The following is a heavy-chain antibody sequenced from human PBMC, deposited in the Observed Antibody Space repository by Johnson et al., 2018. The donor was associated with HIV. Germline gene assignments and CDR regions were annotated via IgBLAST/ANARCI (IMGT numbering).Heavy chain of an antibody. CDR1: GFTFTTYI. V-gene: IGHV3-30*04. CDR2: ISYDGNDR. Sequence: EQLVESGGGVVQPGRSLTLSCTPSGFTFTTYIMHWVRQAPGKGLEWVAFISYDGNDRNYADFVKGRFTISRDNSKNTLSLQLNSLRPEDTAVYYCARGGDCSGGRCYLHDAFDVWGPGTVVTVSS. J-gene: IGHJ3*01. CDR3: ARGGDCSGGRCYLHDAFDV. D-gene: IGHD2-15*01.